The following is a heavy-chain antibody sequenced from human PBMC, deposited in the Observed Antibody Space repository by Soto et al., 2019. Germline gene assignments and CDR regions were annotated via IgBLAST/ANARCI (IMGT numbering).Heavy chain of an antibody. Sequence: GGSLRLSCAASGFTFSSYGMHWVRQAPGKGLEWVAVISYDGSNKYYADSVKGRFTISRDNSKNTLYLQMNSLRAEDTAVYYCAKDFYSIVLMVYATFDYWGQGTLVTVSS. CDR2: ISYDGSNK. D-gene: IGHD2-8*01. J-gene: IGHJ4*02. CDR1: GFTFSSYG. V-gene: IGHV3-30*18. CDR3: AKDFYSIVLMVYATFDY.